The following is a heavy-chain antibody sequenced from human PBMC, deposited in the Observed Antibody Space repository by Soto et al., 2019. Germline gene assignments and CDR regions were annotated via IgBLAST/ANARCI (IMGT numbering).Heavy chain of an antibody. J-gene: IGHJ5*02. CDR3: ARRSSSSLGSLFDP. V-gene: IGHV4-39*01. CDR2: MYYTGNK. CDR1: GCSISSSTYY. D-gene: IGHD6-6*01. Sequence: TLSLTCTVSGCSISSSTYYWDLIRQPPGKGLEWIGAMYYTGNKNYNPSLESRVTMSVDTSKNQFSLKLSSVTPTDTAVYYCARRSSSSLGSLFDPWGRGILVTVSS.